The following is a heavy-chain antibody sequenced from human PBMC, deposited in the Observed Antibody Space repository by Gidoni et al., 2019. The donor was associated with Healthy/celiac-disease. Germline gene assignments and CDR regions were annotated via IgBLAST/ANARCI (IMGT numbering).Heavy chain of an antibody. J-gene: IGHJ4*02. Sequence: EVQLVESGGGLVQPGGSLRLSCAASGFTFSSYWMRWVRQAPGKGLEWVANIKQDGSEKYYVDSVKGRFTISRDNAKNSLYLQMNSLRAEDTAVYYCARPLRGYSGYDYGYWGQGTLVTVSS. V-gene: IGHV3-7*01. CDR1: GFTFSSYW. CDR3: ARPLRGYSGYDYGY. CDR2: IKQDGSEK. D-gene: IGHD5-12*01.